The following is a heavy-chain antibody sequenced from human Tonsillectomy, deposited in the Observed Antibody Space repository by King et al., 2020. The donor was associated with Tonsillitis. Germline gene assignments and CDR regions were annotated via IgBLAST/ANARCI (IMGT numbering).Heavy chain of an antibody. D-gene: IGHD3-22*01. Sequence: VQLVESGGGVVQPGGSLRLSCAGSGFTFDDYCMHWVRQVPGKGLVGVCLITGYGGGTLYADSVKGRFTLSRDNSKSSLYVQLNSLRTEDTAVYYCAKRYHYDSSGPLDYWGQGTLVTVSS. CDR2: ITGYGGGT. J-gene: IGHJ4*02. V-gene: IGHV3-43*02. CDR1: GFTFDDYC. CDR3: AKRYHYDSSGPLDY.